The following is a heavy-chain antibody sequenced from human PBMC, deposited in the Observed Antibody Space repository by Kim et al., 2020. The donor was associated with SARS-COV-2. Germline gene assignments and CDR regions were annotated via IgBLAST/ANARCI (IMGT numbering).Heavy chain of an antibody. CDR2: IDWDDDK. D-gene: IGHD6-13*01. CDR3: ARSSAAAANFDY. V-gene: IGHV2-70*11. Sequence: SGPTLVNPTQTLTLTCNCSGFSLSTSGMCVSWIRQPPGKALEWLERIDWDDDKYYSTSLKTRLTISKDTSKNQVVLTMTNMDPVDTATYYCARSSAAAANFDYWGQGTLVTVSS. CDR1: GFSLSTSGMC. J-gene: IGHJ4*02.